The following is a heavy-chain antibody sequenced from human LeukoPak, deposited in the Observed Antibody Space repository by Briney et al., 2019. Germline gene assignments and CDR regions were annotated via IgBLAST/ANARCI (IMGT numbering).Heavy chain of an antibody. CDR1: GFTFSSYG. J-gene: IGHJ4*02. V-gene: IGHV3-21*01. CDR2: ISSSSSYI. D-gene: IGHD4-17*01. Sequence: GGSLRLSCAASGFTFSSYGMHWVRQAPGKGLEWVSSISSSSSYIYYADSAKGRFTISRDNAKNSLYLQMNSLRAEDTAVYYCARVGGLYGDYPFDYWGQGTLVTVSS. CDR3: ARVGGLYGDYPFDY.